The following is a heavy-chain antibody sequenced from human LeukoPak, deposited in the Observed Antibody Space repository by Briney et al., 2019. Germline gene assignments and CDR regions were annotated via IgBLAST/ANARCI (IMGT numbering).Heavy chain of an antibody. Sequence: SETLSLTCAVSGYSNSSGYYWGWIRQPPGKGLECIGSIYHSGSTYYTPSLKSRVTISVDTSKNQFSVKLSSVTAADTAVYYCASGSYYFDYWGQGTLVTVSS. V-gene: IGHV4-38-2*01. CDR1: GYSNSSGYY. J-gene: IGHJ4*02. D-gene: IGHD1-26*01. CDR3: ASGSYYFDY. CDR2: IYHSGST.